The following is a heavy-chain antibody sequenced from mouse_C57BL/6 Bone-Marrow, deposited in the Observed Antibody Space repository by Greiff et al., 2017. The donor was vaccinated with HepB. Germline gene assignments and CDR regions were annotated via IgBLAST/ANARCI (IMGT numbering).Heavy chain of an antibody. CDR1: GYTFTDHT. Sequence: QVQLQQSDAELVKPGASVKISCKVSGYTFTDHTIHWMKQRPEQGLEWIGYIYPRDGSTKYNEKFKGKATLTADKSSSTAYMQLNSLTSEDSAVYFCARGDIYYGSSFHFDYWGQGTTLTVSS. CDR2: IYPRDGST. V-gene: IGHV1-78*01. CDR3: ARGDIYYGSSFHFDY. J-gene: IGHJ2*01. D-gene: IGHD1-1*01.